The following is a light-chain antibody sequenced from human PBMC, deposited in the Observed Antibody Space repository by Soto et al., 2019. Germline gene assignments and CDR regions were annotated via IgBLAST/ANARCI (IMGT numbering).Light chain of an antibody. Sequence: QSVLTQPRSVSGSPGQSVTISCTGTSSDVGGYNYVSWYQQHPGKAPQLMIYDVSKRPSGVPDRFSGFKSGNTASLTISGLQAEDEADYYCCSYAGSYTFVVFGGGTK. J-gene: IGLJ2*01. CDR3: CSYAGSYTFVV. CDR2: DVS. V-gene: IGLV2-11*01. CDR1: SSDVGGYNY.